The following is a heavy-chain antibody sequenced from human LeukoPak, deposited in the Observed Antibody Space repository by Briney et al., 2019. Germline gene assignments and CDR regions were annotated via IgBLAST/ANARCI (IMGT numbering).Heavy chain of an antibody. CDR3: ARVSGMDIVTV. V-gene: IGHV3-21*04. D-gene: IGHD5-12*01. J-gene: IGHJ4*02. Sequence: PGGSLRLSCAASGFTFSSYSMNWVRQAPGKGLEWVSSISSSGSTIYYADSVKGRFTISRDNAKNSLYLQMNSLRAEDTAVYYCARVSGMDIVTVWGQGTLVTVSS. CDR1: GFTFSSYS. CDR2: ISSSGSTI.